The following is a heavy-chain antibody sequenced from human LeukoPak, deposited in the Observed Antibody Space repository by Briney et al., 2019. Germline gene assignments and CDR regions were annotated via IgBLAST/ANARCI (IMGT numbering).Heavy chain of an antibody. CDR2: IYVGGST. V-gene: IGHV3-53*01. J-gene: IGHJ4*02. Sequence: PGGSLRLSCAASGFTVSNSYMSWVRQAPGKGLEWVSMIYVGGSTFYAGSVKGRFTISRDNSKNTLYLQMDSLRAEDTAVYYCAKLGNRGPTMVRGVNLDYWGQGTLVTVSS. CDR3: AKLGNRGPTMVRGVNLDY. D-gene: IGHD3-10*01. CDR1: GFTVSNSY.